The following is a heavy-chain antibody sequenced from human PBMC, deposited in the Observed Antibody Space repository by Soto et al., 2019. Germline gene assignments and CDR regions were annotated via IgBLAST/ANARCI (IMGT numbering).Heavy chain of an antibody. CDR2: IYYSGST. Sequence: SETLSLTCTVSGGSISSYYWSWIRQPPGKGLEWIGYIYYSGSTNYNPSLKSRVTISVDTSKNQFSLKLNSMTAADTAVYYCARHGSGLAVAAGYGMDVWGQGTTVTVSS. D-gene: IGHD6-19*01. CDR3: ARHGSGLAVAAGYGMDV. J-gene: IGHJ6*02. CDR1: GGSISSYY. V-gene: IGHV4-59*08.